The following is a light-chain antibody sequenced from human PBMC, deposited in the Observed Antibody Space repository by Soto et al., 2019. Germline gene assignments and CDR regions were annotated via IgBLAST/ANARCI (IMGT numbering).Light chain of an antibody. CDR2: AAS. CDR1: QSIGTY. CDR3: QQSYISPWT. J-gene: IGKJ1*01. V-gene: IGKV1-39*01. Sequence: DIQMTQSPSSLSASVGDRVTITCRASQSIGTYLSWYQQKPGKAPKLLIYAASRLQSGVPSRFSGSGSGTNFTITISSLQPEDFATYYCQQSYISPWTFGQGTRVEI.